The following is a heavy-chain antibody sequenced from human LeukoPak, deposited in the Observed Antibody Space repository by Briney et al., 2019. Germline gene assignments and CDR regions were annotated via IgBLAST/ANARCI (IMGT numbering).Heavy chain of an antibody. CDR1: GFTFSSYS. Sequence: PGGSLRLSCAASGFTFSSYSMNWVRQAPGKGLEWVSSISSSSSYIYYAASVKGRFTISRDDAKNSLYLQMNSLRAEDTAVYYCARGTYYYDSSGYQYWGQGTLVTVSS. CDR3: ARGTYYYDSSGYQY. CDR2: ISSSSSYI. D-gene: IGHD3-22*01. J-gene: IGHJ4*02. V-gene: IGHV3-21*01.